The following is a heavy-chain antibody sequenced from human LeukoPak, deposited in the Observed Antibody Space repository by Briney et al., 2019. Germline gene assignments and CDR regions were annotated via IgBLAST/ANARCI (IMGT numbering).Heavy chain of an antibody. Sequence: SETLSLTCTVSGGSISSYYWSWIRQPPGKGLEWIGYIYYSGSTNYNPSLKSRVTISVDTSKNQFSLKLSSVTAADTAVYYCARDLRYCSSTSCYGELGYWGQGTLVTVSS. CDR1: GGSISSYY. CDR3: ARDLRYCSSTSCYGELGY. D-gene: IGHD2-2*01. V-gene: IGHV4-59*12. CDR2: IYYSGST. J-gene: IGHJ4*02.